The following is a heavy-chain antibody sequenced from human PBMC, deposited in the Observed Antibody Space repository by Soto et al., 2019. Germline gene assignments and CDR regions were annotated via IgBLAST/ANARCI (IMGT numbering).Heavy chain of an antibody. Sequence: QVQLVESGGGAVQPGRSLRLSCAASGFTFSRYDMQWVRQAPGKGLEWVAVIWYDGSNKYYEDFVKGRFTISRDNSKNTLYLQMNSLRAEDTSVYSCARDPTETNYYYSYMDVWGKGTTVTVSS. D-gene: IGHD1-7*01. CDR1: GFTFSRYD. CDR2: IWYDGSNK. V-gene: IGHV3-33*01. CDR3: ARDPTETNYYYSYMDV. J-gene: IGHJ6*03.